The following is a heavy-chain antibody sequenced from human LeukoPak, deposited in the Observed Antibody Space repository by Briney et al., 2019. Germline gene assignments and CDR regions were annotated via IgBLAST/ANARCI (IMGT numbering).Heavy chain of an antibody. CDR3: AKNGDRGAYCSGGTCYPYYYYYMDV. V-gene: IGHV3-23*01. J-gene: IGHJ6*03. D-gene: IGHD2-15*01. CDR1: GFTFSSYG. Sequence: GGSLRLSCAASGFTFSSYGMSWVRQAPGKGLEWVSLIHKSDGSTYYADSVKGRFTISRDNSRNTLYLQMNSLRAEDTAMYYCAKNGDRGAYCSGGTCYPYYYYYMDVWGKGTTVTISS. CDR2: IHKSDGST.